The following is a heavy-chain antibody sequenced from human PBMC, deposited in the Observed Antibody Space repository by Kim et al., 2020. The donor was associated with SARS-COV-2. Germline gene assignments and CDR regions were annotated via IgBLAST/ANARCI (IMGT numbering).Heavy chain of an antibody. D-gene: IGHD3-22*01. V-gene: IGHV3-30*18. J-gene: IGHJ4*02. CDR1: GFTFSSYG. CDR2: ISYDGSNK. Sequence: GGSLRLSCAASGFTFSSYGMHWVRQAPGKGLEWVAVISYDGSNKYYADSVKGRFTISRDNSKNTLYLQMNSLRAEDTAVYYCAKDPRVESRGLGGYYDEYYFDYWGQGTLVTVSS. CDR3: AKDPRVESRGLGGYYDEYYFDY.